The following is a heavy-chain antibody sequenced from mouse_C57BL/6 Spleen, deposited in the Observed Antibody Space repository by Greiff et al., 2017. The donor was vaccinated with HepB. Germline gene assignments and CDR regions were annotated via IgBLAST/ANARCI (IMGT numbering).Heavy chain of an antibody. D-gene: IGHD2-3*01. V-gene: IGHV5-17*01. CDR3: ARPVYDGYYVGAMDY. Sequence: EVKLVESGGGLVKPGGSLKLSCAASGFTFSDYGMHWVRQAPEKGLEWVAYISSGSSTIYYADTVKGRFTISRDNAKNALFLQMTSLRSEATAMYYCARPVYDGYYVGAMDYWGQGTSVTVSS. J-gene: IGHJ4*01. CDR1: GFTFSDYG. CDR2: ISSGSSTI.